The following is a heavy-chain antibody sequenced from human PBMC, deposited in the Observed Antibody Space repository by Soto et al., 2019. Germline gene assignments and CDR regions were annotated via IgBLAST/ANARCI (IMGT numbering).Heavy chain of an antibody. D-gene: IGHD4-17*01. CDR1: GFSLTTSGVG. CDR3: AHRTTTVTWWFDP. V-gene: IGHV2-5*02. J-gene: IGHJ5*02. CDR2: IYWDDDK. Sequence: QITLKESGPTLVKPTQTLTLTCTFSGFSLTTSGVGVGWIRQPPGKALEWLELIYWDDDKRYSPSPKRRLPLTKDTTKNQVVLTMPNMDPADTATYFCAHRTTTVTWWFDPWGQGTLVTVSS.